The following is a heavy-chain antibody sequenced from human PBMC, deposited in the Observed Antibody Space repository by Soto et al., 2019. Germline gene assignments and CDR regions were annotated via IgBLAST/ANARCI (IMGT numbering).Heavy chain of an antibody. CDR1: GLTFSNYL. Sequence: PGGSLRLSWAASGLTFSNYLMHWIRQAPGKGLVWVSRIAYDESTTTYADSVKGRFTISRDNAKNTLYLQMNSLRAEDTAVYYCARGGGSHAHPPDYWGQGTLVTVSS. CDR3: ARGGGSHAHPPDY. D-gene: IGHD1-26*01. V-gene: IGHV3-74*01. J-gene: IGHJ4*02. CDR2: IAYDESTT.